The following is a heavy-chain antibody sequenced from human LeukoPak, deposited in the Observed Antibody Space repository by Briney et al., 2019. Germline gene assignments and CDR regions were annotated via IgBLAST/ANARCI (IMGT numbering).Heavy chain of an antibody. CDR2: ISYDGSNK. V-gene: IGHV3-30*04. Sequence: GGSLRLSCAASGFTFSSYAMHWVRQAPGKGLEWVAVISYDGSNKYYADSVKGRFTISRDNSKNTLYLQMNSLRAEDTAVYYCAKAWSGSSGSSHYWGQGTLVTVSS. CDR1: GFTFSSYA. J-gene: IGHJ4*02. D-gene: IGHD6-13*01. CDR3: AKAWSGSSGSSHY.